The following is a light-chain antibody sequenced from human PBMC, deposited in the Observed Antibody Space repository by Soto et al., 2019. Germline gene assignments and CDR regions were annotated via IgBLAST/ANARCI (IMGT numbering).Light chain of an antibody. J-gene: IGLJ1*01. CDR3: CSYTSTSTHV. CDR1: SSDVGGDNY. Sequence: QSVLTQPASGSGAPAQSSTISCTGTSSDVGGDNYVSWYQHHPGKAPKLIIYEVSYRPSGVSNRFSGSKSGNTASLTISGLQADDEADYYCCSYTSTSTHVFGTGTKVTVL. CDR2: EVS. V-gene: IGLV2-14*01.